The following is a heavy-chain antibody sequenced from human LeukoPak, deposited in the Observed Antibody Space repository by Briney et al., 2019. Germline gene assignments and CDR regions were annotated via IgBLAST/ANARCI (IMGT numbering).Heavy chain of an antibody. D-gene: IGHD2-2*01. V-gene: IGHV1-69*13. CDR2: IIPIFGTA. CDR1: GGTFSSYA. CDR3: ARGYCSSTSCHTDFDY. J-gene: IGHJ4*02. Sequence: SVKVSCKASGGTFSSYAISWVRQAPGQGLEWMGGIIPIFGTANYAQKFQGRVTITADESASTAYMELSSLRSEDTAVYYCARGYCSSTSCHTDFDYWGQGTLVTVSS.